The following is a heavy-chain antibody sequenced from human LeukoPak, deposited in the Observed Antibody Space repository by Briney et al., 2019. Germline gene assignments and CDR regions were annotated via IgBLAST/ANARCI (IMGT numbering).Heavy chain of an antibody. CDR1: GGSISSSISY. CDR3: ARRVVGVIDAFDY. Sequence: PSETLSLTCTVSGGSISSSISYWSWIRQPPGKGLEWIAIIYYSGSTYYSPSLKSRVTISVDTSKNQFSLKVTSMTAADTAVYYCARRVVGVIDAFDYWGQGALVTVSS. D-gene: IGHD3-16*02. V-gene: IGHV4-39*01. J-gene: IGHJ4*02. CDR2: IYYSGST.